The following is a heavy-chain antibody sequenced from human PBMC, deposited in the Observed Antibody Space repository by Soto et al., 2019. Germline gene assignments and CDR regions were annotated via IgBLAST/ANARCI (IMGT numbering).Heavy chain of an antibody. CDR1: GFTFSSYG. CDR3: ATREDGSGSYPPIDY. V-gene: IGHV3-30*03. D-gene: IGHD3-10*01. CDR2: ISYDGSNK. J-gene: IGHJ4*02. Sequence: GGSLRLSCAASGFTFSSYGMHWVRQAPGKGLEWVAVISYDGSNKYYADSVKGRFTISRDNSKNTLYLQMNSLRAEDTAVYYCATREDGSGSYPPIDYWGQGTLVTVSS.